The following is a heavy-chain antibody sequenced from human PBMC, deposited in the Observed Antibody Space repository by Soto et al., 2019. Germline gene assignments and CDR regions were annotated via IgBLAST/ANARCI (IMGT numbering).Heavy chain of an antibody. Sequence: GGSLRLSCAASGFTFSSYGMHWVRQAPGKGLEWVAVIWYDGSNKYYADSVKGRFTISRDNSKNTLYLQMNSLRAEDTAVYYCARSSTRFLEWLAPSYYMDVWGKGTTVTVSS. CDR3: ARSSTRFLEWLAPSYYMDV. J-gene: IGHJ6*03. D-gene: IGHD3-3*01. CDR1: GFTFSSYG. CDR2: IWYDGSNK. V-gene: IGHV3-33*01.